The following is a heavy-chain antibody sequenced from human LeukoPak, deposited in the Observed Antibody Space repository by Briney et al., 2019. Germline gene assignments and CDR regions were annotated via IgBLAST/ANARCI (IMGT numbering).Heavy chain of an antibody. V-gene: IGHV1-2*06. Sequence: GASVKVSCKASGYTFTGYYMHWVRQAPGQGLEWMGRINPNSGGTNYAQKFQGRVTMTRDTSISTAYMELSRLRSDDTAVYYCTRGGYSYGFVVDYWGQGTLVTVSS. J-gene: IGHJ4*02. D-gene: IGHD5-18*01. CDR1: GYTFTGYY. CDR3: TRGGYSYGFVVDY. CDR2: INPNSGGT.